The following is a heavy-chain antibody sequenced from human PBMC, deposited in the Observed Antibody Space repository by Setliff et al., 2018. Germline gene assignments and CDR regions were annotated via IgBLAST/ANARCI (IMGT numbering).Heavy chain of an antibody. CDR1: GFTFSNYY. V-gene: IGHV3-11*01. Sequence: LRLSCAASGFTFSNYYMNWIRQTPRKGLEWISHIDPRGSPVDYVDSVKGRFAISRDNTKNLVYLQMDSLRADDTAVYYCTRSRGTTVYDYWGQGTLVTVSS. D-gene: IGHD1-7*01. CDR3: TRSRGTTVYDY. CDR2: IDPRGSPV. J-gene: IGHJ4*02.